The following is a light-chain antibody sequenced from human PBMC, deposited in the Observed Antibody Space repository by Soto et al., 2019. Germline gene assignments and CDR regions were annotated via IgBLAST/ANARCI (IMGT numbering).Light chain of an antibody. V-gene: IGKV3-11*01. CDR3: QQRCNWPPSIT. Sequence: VLTQSPATLSLCPGETATLSCRASQSVSSYLAWYQQKPGQAPRLLIYDASNRATGIPARFSGSGSGTDFTLTISSLEPEDFAVYYCQQRCNWPPSITFGQGTRLEIK. J-gene: IGKJ5*01. CDR1: QSVSSY. CDR2: DAS.